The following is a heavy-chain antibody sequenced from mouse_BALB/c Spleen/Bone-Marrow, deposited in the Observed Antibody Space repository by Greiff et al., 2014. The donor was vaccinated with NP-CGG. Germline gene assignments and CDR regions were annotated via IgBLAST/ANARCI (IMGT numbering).Heavy chain of an antibody. V-gene: IGHV1S137*01. D-gene: IGHD2-14*01. CDR1: GYTFTDYT. J-gene: IGHJ4*01. Sequence: VQLQQSGAELVRPGVSVKISCKGSGYTFTDYTMHWVKQSHAKSLEWIGLISNYYGDASYNQKFKGKATMTVDKSSSTAYMELARLTSEDSAIYYCAGSGKVRNAMDYWGQGTSVTVS. CDR2: ISNYYGDA. CDR3: AGSGKVRNAMDY.